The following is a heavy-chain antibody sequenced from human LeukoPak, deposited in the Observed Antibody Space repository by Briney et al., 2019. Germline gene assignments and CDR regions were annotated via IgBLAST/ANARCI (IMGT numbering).Heavy chain of an antibody. CDR3: AIPGYSSGYISYDAFDI. CDR1: GYTFTSYA. CDR2: INTNTGNP. Sequence: ASVKVSCKASGYTFTSYAMNWVRQAPGQGLEWMGWINTNTGNPTYAQGFTGRFVFSLDTSVSTAYPQISSLKAEDTAVYYCAIPGYSSGYISYDAFDIWGQGTMVTVSS. V-gene: IGHV7-4-1*02. J-gene: IGHJ3*02. D-gene: IGHD6-19*01.